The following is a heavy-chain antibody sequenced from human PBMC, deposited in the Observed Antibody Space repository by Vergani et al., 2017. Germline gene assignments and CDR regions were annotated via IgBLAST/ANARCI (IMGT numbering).Heavy chain of an antibody. CDR2: ISGSGGSS. J-gene: IGHJ4*02. CDR3: AKDVIRGYSGYDY. CDR1: GFTFSSYA. Sequence: EVQLLESGGGLVQPGGSLRLSCAASGFTFSSYAMSWVRQAPGKGLEWVSAISGSGGSSYYADSVKGRFTISRDNSKNTLYLQMNSLRAEDTAVYYCAKDVIRGYSGYDYWGQGTLVTVSS. V-gene: IGHV3-23*01. D-gene: IGHD5-12*01.